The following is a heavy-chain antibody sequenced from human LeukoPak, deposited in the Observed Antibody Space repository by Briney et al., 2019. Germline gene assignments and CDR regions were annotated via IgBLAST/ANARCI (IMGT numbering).Heavy chain of an antibody. V-gene: IGHV3-30*04. CDR3: ARIITLHYYDSSGYSSPFDY. J-gene: IGHJ4*02. D-gene: IGHD3-22*01. Sequence: QPGRSLRLSCAASGFTFSSYTMYWVRQTPGKGLEWVAVISYDGTNQYYADSVKGRFTISRDNSKNTLYLELNSLRADDMAIYYCARIITLHYYDSSGYSSPFDYWGQGTLVTVSS. CDR1: GFTFSSYT. CDR2: ISYDGTNQ.